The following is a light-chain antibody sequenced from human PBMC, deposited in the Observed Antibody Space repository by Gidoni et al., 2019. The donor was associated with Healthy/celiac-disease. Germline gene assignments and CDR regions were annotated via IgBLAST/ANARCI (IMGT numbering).Light chain of an antibody. Sequence: EVVLSQSTGTLSLSPGERATLSCRASHSLSSSYLAWYQQKPGQAPRPRIYGAASRATGIPDRVSGSGSGTDLKLTISRLGPEDFAVYYCQQYGSSRGLTFGGGTKVEIK. CDR2: GAA. J-gene: IGKJ4*01. CDR3: QQYGSSRGLT. CDR1: HSLSSSY. V-gene: IGKV3-20*01.